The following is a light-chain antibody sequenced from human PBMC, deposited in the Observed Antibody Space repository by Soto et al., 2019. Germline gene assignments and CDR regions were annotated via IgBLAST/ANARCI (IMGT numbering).Light chain of an antibody. CDR3: GSYTSINTGV. V-gene: IGLV2-14*01. CDR2: EVS. J-gene: IGLJ1*01. CDR1: SSDVGGYNY. Sequence: QSALTQPASVSGSPGQSITISCTGTSSDVGGYNYVSWYQQHPGKAPKVMIYEVSNRPSGVSNRFSGSKSGNTASLTISGLQAEDDADYYCGSYTSINTGVFGTGTKLTVL.